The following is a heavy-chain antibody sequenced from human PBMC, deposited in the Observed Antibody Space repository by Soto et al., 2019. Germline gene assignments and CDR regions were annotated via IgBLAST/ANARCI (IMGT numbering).Heavy chain of an antibody. CDR3: ARGLRRYDYYGMDV. V-gene: IGHV3-33*01. Sequence: GGSLRLSCAASGFTFSSYGMHWVRQAPGKGLEWVAVIWYDGSNKYYADSVKGRFTISRDNSKNTLYLQMNSLRAEDTAVYYCARGLRRYDYYGMDVWGQGTTVTVSS. CDR2: IWYDGSNK. CDR1: GFTFSSYG. D-gene: IGHD3-16*01. J-gene: IGHJ6*02.